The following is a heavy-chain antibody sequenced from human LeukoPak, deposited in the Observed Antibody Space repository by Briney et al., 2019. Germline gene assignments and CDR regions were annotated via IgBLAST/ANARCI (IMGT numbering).Heavy chain of an antibody. CDR2: ISGSGGST. V-gene: IGHV3-23*01. Sequence: GGSLRLSCAASGLTFSTYAMSWVRQAPGKGLAWVSAISGSGGSTYYADSVKGRFTISRDNSKNTLYLQMNSLRAEDTAVYYCAKSVVVPAQEDAFDIWGQGTMVTVSS. D-gene: IGHD2-2*01. CDR1: GLTFSTYA. J-gene: IGHJ3*02. CDR3: AKSVVVPAQEDAFDI.